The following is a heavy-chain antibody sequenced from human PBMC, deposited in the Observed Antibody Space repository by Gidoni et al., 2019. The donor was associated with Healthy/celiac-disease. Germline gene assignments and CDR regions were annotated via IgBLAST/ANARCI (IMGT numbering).Heavy chain of an antibody. D-gene: IGHD3-10*01. CDR2: IHSDGRST. CDR3: ARGAMVRGVRLDY. CDR1: GFPSSSYW. V-gene: IGHV3-74*01. J-gene: IGHJ4*02. Sequence: EVQLVESGGGLVQPGGSLRLSCAAAGFPSSSYWMHWVRQAPGKGLVWVSRIHSDGRSTSYADSVKGRFTISRDNAKNTLYLQMNSLRAEDTAVYYCARGAMVRGVRLDYWGQGTLVTVSS.